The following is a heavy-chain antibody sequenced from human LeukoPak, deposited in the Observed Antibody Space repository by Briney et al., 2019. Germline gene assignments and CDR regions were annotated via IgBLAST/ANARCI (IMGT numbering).Heavy chain of an antibody. V-gene: IGHV1-2*02. CDR1: GYTFTGYY. J-gene: IGHJ6*03. Sequence: ASVKVSCKASGYTFTGYYMHWVRQAPGQGLEWMGWINPNSGGTNYAQKFQGRVTMTRDTSISTAYMELSRLRSDDTAVYYCARDLVVVAATTDYYYYMDVWGKGTTVTVSS. CDR2: INPNSGGT. CDR3: ARDLVVVAATTDYYYYMDV. D-gene: IGHD2-15*01.